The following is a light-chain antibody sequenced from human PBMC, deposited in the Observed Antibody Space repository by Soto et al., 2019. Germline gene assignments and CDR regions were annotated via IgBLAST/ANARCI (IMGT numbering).Light chain of an antibody. CDR1: QSVSSNY. J-gene: IGKJ1*01. CDR3: QQYGRSPCT. CDR2: GAS. Sequence: EIVLTQSPGTLSLSPVERATLSCRASQSVSSNYLAWYQQKPGQAPRLLIYGASNRATGIPDRISGSGSGTDFTLTISRLEPEDFGVYYCQQYGRSPCTFRKGTKVEIK. V-gene: IGKV3-20*01.